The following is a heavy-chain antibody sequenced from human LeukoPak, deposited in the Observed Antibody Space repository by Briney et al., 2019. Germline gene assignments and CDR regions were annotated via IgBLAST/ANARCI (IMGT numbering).Heavy chain of an antibody. V-gene: IGHV1-8*01. J-gene: IGHJ5*02. D-gene: IGHD4-11*01. Sequence: ASVKVSCKASGYTFTSYDINWVRQATGQGLEWMGWMNPNSGNTGYGQKFQGRVTMTRDTSTSTVYMELSSLRSEDTAVYYCARSGRYDYSTSRGPWGQGTLVTVSS. CDR3: ARSGRYDYSTSRGP. CDR1: GYTFTSYD. CDR2: MNPNSGNT.